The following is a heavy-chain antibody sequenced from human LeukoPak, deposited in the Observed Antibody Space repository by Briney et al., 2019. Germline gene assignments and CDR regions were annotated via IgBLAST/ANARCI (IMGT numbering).Heavy chain of an antibody. CDR3: AIKGGHGGSIVVVPATPFDP. Sequence: ASVKVSCKVSGCTLTELSMHWVRQAPGKGLEWMGGFDPEDGETIYAQKFQGRVTMTEDTSTDTAYMELSSLRSEGTAVYYCAIKGGHGGSIVVVPATPFDPWGQGTLVTVSS. CDR2: FDPEDGET. CDR1: GCTLTELS. V-gene: IGHV1-24*01. J-gene: IGHJ5*02. D-gene: IGHD2-2*01.